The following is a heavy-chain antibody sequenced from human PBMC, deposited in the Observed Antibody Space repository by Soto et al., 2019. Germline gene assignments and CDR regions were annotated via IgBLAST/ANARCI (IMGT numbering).Heavy chain of an antibody. CDR2: IYHSGST. Sequence: SETLSLTCAVSGGSISSGGYSWSWIRQPPGKGLEWIGYIYHSGSTYYNPSLKSRVTISVDRSKNQFSLKLSSVTAADTAVYYCASAHMVRGSPFDYWGQGTLVTVSS. CDR1: GGSISSGGYS. CDR3: ASAHMVRGSPFDY. J-gene: IGHJ4*02. D-gene: IGHD3-10*01. V-gene: IGHV4-30-2*01.